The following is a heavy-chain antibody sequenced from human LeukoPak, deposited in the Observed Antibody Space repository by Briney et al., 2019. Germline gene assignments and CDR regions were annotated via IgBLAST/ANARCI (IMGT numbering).Heavy chain of an antibody. D-gene: IGHD3-10*01. Sequence: GGSLRLSSAASGFTFSSYEMNWVRQAPGKGLEWVSYISSSGSTIYYADSVKGRFTISRDNAKNSLYLQMNSLRAEDTAVYYCARGMVRGVIFWFDPWGQGTLVTVSS. V-gene: IGHV3-48*03. CDR3: ARGMVRGVIFWFDP. J-gene: IGHJ5*02. CDR2: ISSSGSTI. CDR1: GFTFSSYE.